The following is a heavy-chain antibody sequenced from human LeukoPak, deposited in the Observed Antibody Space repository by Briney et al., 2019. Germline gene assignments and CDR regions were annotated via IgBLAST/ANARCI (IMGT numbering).Heavy chain of an antibody. CDR3: ARDQDSSSWYAWFDP. J-gene: IGHJ5*02. CDR1: GGTFSSYA. Sequence: GASVKVSCKASGGTFSSYAISWVRQAPGQGLEWMGGIIPIFGTANYAQKFQGRVTITTDESTSTAYMELSSLRSEDTAVYYCARDQDSSSWYAWFDPWGQGTLVTVSS. V-gene: IGHV1-69*05. D-gene: IGHD6-13*01. CDR2: IIPIFGTA.